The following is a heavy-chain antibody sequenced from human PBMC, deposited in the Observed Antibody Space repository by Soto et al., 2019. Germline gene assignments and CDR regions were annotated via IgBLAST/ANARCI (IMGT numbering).Heavy chain of an antibody. V-gene: IGHV3-9*01. Sequence: EVQLVESGGGLVQPGRPLRLSCAASGFTFDDYAMHWVRQAPGKGLEWVSGISWNSGSIGYADSVKGRFTISRDNAKNSLYLQMNSLRAEDTALYYCAKGGQLLTEGGGYWGQGTLVTVSS. CDR2: ISWNSGSI. CDR1: GFTFDDYA. D-gene: IGHD2-2*01. CDR3: AKGGQLLTEGGGY. J-gene: IGHJ4*02.